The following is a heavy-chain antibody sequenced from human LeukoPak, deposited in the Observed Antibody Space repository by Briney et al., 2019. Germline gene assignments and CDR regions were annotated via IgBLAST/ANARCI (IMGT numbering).Heavy chain of an antibody. D-gene: IGHD2-21*01. J-gene: IGHJ4*02. V-gene: IGHV3-21*04. CDR1: GFTFSSYS. CDR3: TRSPAVDCGGDC. CDR2: ISGSSSYI. Sequence: GGSLRLSCAASGFTFSSYSMNWVRQAPGKGLEWVSSISGSSSYIYYADSVKGRFTISRHNAKNSLYLQMNSLKTEDTAVYYCTRSPAVDCGGDCWGQGTLVTVSS.